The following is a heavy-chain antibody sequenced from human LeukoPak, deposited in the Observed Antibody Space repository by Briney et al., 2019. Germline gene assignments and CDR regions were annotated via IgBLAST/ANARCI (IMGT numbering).Heavy chain of an antibody. CDR2: ITASGGST. V-gene: IGHV3-23*01. Sequence: GGSLRLSCAASGFTFSSSAMSWGRQAPGGGLEWGSSITASGGSTFYADYVKGRFTISRENDKNTLYLQMHSLRAEDTALYYCAKRAPYYFDYWGQGTLVTVSS. J-gene: IGHJ4*02. CDR3: AKRAPYYFDY. CDR1: GFTFSSSA.